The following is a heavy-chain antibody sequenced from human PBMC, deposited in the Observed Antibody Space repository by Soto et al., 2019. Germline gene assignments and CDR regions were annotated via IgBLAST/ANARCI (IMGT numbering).Heavy chain of an antibody. CDR2: IYTSGST. D-gene: IGHD2-2*01. J-gene: IGHJ4*02. V-gene: IGHV4-4*07. Sequence: ETLSLTCTVSGGSISSYYWIWIRQPAGKGLEWIGRIYTSGSTNYNPSLKSRVTMSVDTSKNQFSLKLCSVTAADTAVYYCARACSSNSCYDVFDYWGQGTLVTVSS. CDR3: ARACSSNSCYDVFDY. CDR1: GGSISSYY.